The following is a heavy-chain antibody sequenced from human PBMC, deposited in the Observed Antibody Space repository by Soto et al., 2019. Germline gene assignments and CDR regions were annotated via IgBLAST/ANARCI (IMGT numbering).Heavy chain of an antibody. CDR3: ATDDFWSGYYTSDY. V-gene: IGHV3-21*01. CDR1: GFTFSSYS. Sequence: EVQLVESGGGLVKPGGSLRLSCAASGFTFSSYSMNWVRQAPGKGLEWVSSISSSSSYIYYADSVKGRFTTSRDNAKNSLYLQMNSLRAEDTAVYYCATDDFWSGYYTSDYWGQGTLVTVSS. D-gene: IGHD3-3*01. CDR2: ISSSSSYI. J-gene: IGHJ4*02.